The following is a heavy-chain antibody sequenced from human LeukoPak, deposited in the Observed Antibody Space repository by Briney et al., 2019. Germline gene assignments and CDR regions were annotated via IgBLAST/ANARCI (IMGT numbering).Heavy chain of an antibody. Sequence: PGGSLTLSCAASGFTLSSYSMNWVRQAPGKGLEWVSSISSSSSYIYYADSVKGRFTISRDNAKNSLYLQMNSLRAEDTAVYYCARDKAGYCTNGVCYKGNYYYYGMDVWGQGTTVTVSS. CDR1: GFTLSSYS. V-gene: IGHV3-21*01. CDR3: ARDKAGYCTNGVCYKGNYYYYGMDV. J-gene: IGHJ6*02. CDR2: ISSSSSYI. D-gene: IGHD2-8*01.